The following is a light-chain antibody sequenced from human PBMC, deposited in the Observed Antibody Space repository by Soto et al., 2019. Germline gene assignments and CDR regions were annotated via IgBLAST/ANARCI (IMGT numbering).Light chain of an antibody. J-gene: IGKJ3*01. CDR1: QYIRNY. V-gene: IGKV1-27*01. CDR3: QKFNSVPLT. Sequence: DIQMPQSPSSLSASVGDRVTITCLAIQYIRNYLAWYQQKPGKVPKLLIYSASTLQSGVPSRFSGSGSGTDFTLTISSLQPEDGATYYCQKFNSVPLTFGPGTKVDIK. CDR2: SAS.